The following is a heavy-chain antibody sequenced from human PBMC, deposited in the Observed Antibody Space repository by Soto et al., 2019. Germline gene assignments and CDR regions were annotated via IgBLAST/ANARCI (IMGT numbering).Heavy chain of an antibody. V-gene: IGHV4-34*01. CDR2: INHSGST. D-gene: IGHD1-26*01. J-gene: IGHJ4*02. CDR1: GGSFSGYY. CDR3: ARPPMGISEYYFDY. Sequence: SETLSLTCAVYGGSFSGYYWSWIRQPPGKGLEWIGEINHSGSTNYNPSLKSRVTISVDTSKNQFSLKLSSVTAADTAVYYCARPPMGISEYYFDYWGQGTLVTVSS.